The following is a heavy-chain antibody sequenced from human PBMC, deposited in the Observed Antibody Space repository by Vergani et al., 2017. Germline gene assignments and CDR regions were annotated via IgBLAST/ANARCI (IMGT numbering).Heavy chain of an antibody. CDR2: IWYDGSNK. CDR1: GFTFSSYG. CDR3: ARDGQAAGTGNNWFDP. D-gene: IGHD6-13*01. J-gene: IGHJ5*02. V-gene: IGHV3-33*01. Sequence: QVQLVESGGGVVQPGRSLRLSCAASGFTFSSYGMHWVRQAPGKGLEWVAVIWYDGSNKYYADSVKGRFTISRDNSKNTLYLQMNSLRAEDTAVYYCARDGQAAGTGNNWFDPWGKGTLVTVSS.